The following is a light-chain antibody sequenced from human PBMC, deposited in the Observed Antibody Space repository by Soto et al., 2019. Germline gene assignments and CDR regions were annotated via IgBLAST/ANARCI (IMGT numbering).Light chain of an antibody. V-gene: IGLV2-23*01. J-gene: IGLJ2*01. Sequence: QSVLTQPASVSGSPGQSITISCTGTSSDVGSYNLVSWYQQHPGKAPKLMIYEGTKRPSGVSNRFSGSKSGNTASLTISGLQAEDEADYYCCSYAGGSIYVVFGGGTMLTVL. CDR3: CSYAGGSIYVV. CDR1: SSDVGSYNL. CDR2: EGT.